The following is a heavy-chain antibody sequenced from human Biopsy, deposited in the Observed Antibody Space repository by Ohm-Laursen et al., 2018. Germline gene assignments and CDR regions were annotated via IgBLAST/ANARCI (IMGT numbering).Heavy chain of an antibody. CDR2: ISHTGYT. D-gene: IGHD4-23*01. CDR1: GGSFTGHY. CDR3: ARGSSEYGGLYFPH. J-gene: IGHJ1*01. V-gene: IGHV4-59*11. Sequence: SDTLSLTCTVSGGSFTGHYWTWIRQPPGKGLGWIGHISHTGYTSYKSSLKSRVTISLDTSRKHFSLRLTSLAAADTAVYYCARGSSEYGGLYFPHWGQGTLVTVSS.